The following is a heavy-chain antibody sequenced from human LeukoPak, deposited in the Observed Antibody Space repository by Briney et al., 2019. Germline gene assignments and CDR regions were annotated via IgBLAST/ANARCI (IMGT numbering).Heavy chain of an antibody. CDR3: GRGFSNWSLDY. CDR1: GFTFSSYA. J-gene: IGHJ4*02. Sequence: GGSLRLSCAASGFTFSSYAIHWVRQAPGKGLEWVAVIAIDGINKYYADSVKGRVTLSRDNSKNTVYLQMSSLRVADTGVYYCGRGFSNWSLDYWGQGTLITVSS. V-gene: IGHV3-30-3*01. D-gene: IGHD6-13*01. CDR2: IAIDGINK.